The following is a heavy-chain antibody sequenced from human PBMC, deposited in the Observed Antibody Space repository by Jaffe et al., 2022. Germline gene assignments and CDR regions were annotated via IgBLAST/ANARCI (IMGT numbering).Heavy chain of an antibody. CDR2: ISSSSSTI. J-gene: IGHJ3*02. Sequence: EVQLVESGGGLVQPGGSLRLSCAASGFTFSSYSMNWVRQAPGKGLEWVSYISSSSSTIYYADSVKGRFTISRDNAKNSLYLQMNSLRAEDTAVYYCARGREYSGHDAFDIWGQGTMVTVSS. CDR3: ARGREYSGHDAFDI. V-gene: IGHV3-48*01. D-gene: IGHD5-12*01. CDR1: GFTFSSYS.